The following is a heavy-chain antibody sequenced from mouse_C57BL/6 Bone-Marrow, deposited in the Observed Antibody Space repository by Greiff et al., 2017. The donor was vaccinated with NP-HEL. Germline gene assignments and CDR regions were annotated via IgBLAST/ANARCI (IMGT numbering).Heavy chain of an antibody. J-gene: IGHJ3*01. CDR2: IYPRSGNT. CDR3: ARLYCFAY. V-gene: IGHV1-81*01. Sequence: QVQLKQSGAELARPGASVKLSCKASGYTFTSYGISWVKQRTGQCLEWIGEIYPRSGNTYYNEKFKSKATLTTDKSSSTAYMELRSLTSEDSAVYFCARLYCFAYWGQGTLVTVSA. D-gene: IGHD2-12*01. CDR1: GYTFTSYG.